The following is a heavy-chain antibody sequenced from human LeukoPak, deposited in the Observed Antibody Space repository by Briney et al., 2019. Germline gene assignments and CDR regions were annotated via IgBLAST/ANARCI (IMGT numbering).Heavy chain of an antibody. CDR2: INPNSGGT. Sequence: GASVKVSCKASGYTFTSYGISWVRQAPGQGLEWMGWINPNSGGTNYAQKFQGRVTMTRDTSISTAYMELSRLRSDDTAVYYCARDWDGDYGGNSGAFDIWGQGTMVAVSS. D-gene: IGHD4-23*01. CDR3: ARDWDGDYGGNSGAFDI. J-gene: IGHJ3*02. V-gene: IGHV1-2*02. CDR1: GYTFTSYG.